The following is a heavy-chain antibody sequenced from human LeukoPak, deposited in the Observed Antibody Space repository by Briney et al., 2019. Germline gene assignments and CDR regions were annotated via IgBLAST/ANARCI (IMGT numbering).Heavy chain of an antibody. Sequence: SVKVSCQASGGTFSSYAISGVRQAPGQGLEWMGGIIPIFGTANYAQKFQGRVTITADESTSTAYMELSSLRSEDTAVYYCARIPPTYDSSGYYYDYWGQGTLVTVSS. D-gene: IGHD3-22*01. J-gene: IGHJ4*02. CDR2: IIPIFGTA. V-gene: IGHV1-69*13. CDR1: GGTFSSYA. CDR3: ARIPPTYDSSGYYYDY.